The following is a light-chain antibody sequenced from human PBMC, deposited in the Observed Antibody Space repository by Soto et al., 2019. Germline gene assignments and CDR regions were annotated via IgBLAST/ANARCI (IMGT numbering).Light chain of an antibody. V-gene: IGKV1-5*03. J-gene: IGKJ4*01. CDR1: QSISSW. CDR2: NTS. Sequence: DIQMTQSPSTLSASVGDRVTITCRASQSISSWLAWYQKKPGKAPNLLIYNTSSLESGVPSRFSGSGSGTEFTLTVNSVHPDDFAHYYCQEYDSYPLTFGGGTKVEVK. CDR3: QEYDSYPLT.